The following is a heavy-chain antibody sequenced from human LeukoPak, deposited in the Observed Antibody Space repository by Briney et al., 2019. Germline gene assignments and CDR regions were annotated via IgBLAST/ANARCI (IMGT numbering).Heavy chain of an antibody. Sequence: GGSLRLSCAASRVTLSNYYMRSVRQTPGKGLVWVSHINGDGSTLGYAASVKGRFTISRDNAKNTLYLQMNSLRAEDTAVYYCARGELPAAMDYGGQGTLVIVSS. D-gene: IGHD2-2*01. J-gene: IGHJ4*02. CDR1: RVTLSNYY. CDR3: ARGELPAAMDY. CDR2: INGDGSTL. V-gene: IGHV3-74*01.